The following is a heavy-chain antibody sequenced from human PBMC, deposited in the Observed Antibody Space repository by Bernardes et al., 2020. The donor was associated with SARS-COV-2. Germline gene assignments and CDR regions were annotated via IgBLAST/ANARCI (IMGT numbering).Heavy chain of an antibody. Sequence: GGSLRLSCVVSGLTFSTYAMSWVRQAPGKGLEWVSGISGSGGTTYYADSVKARFTISRDNSKNTLYLQMNSLRAEDTAVYYCARVRLGELSTIDYWGQGTLVDVS. V-gene: IGHV3-23*01. D-gene: IGHD3-16*02. J-gene: IGHJ4*02. CDR2: ISGSGGTT. CDR1: GLTFSTYA. CDR3: ARVRLGELSTIDY.